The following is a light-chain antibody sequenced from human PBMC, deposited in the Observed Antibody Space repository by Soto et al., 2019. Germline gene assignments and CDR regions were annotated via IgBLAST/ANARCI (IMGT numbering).Light chain of an antibody. V-gene: IGLV2-14*01. CDR3: SSYTSSSNVV. J-gene: IGLJ2*01. CDR1: SSDVGGYNY. CDR2: DVS. Sequence: QFVLTQPASVSGSPGQSITIPCTGTSSDVGGYNYVSWYQQHPGKAPKLMIYDVSNRPSGVSNRFSGSKSGNTASLTISGLQAEDEADYYCSSYTSSSNVVFGGGTKLTVL.